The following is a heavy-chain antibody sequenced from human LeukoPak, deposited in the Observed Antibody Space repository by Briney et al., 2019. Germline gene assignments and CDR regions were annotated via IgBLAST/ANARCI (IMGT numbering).Heavy chain of an antibody. D-gene: IGHD6-6*01. V-gene: IGHV4-59*08. Sequence: SETPSLTCSVSGGSISSYYWTWIRQPPGEGLEYIGYIFYSGSTNYNPSLKGRVTISVEKSRNQFSLKLNSVTAADTAVYYCARLGSSFNWFAPWGQGTLVTVSS. CDR2: IFYSGST. J-gene: IGHJ5*02. CDR3: ARLGSSFNWFAP. CDR1: GGSISSYY.